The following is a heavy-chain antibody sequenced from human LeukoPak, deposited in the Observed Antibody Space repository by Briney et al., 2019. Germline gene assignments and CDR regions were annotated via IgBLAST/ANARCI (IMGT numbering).Heavy chain of an antibody. Sequence: GESLKISGKGSGYSFTNYWISWVRQMPGKGLEWMGNIDPSDSYTNYRPSFQGHVTISADKSISTAYLQWSSLKASDTAMYYCARRDSSGWLFDYWGQGTLVTVSS. CDR3: ARRDSSGWLFDY. J-gene: IGHJ4*02. CDR2: IDPSDSYT. CDR1: GYSFTNYW. V-gene: IGHV5-10-1*01. D-gene: IGHD3-22*01.